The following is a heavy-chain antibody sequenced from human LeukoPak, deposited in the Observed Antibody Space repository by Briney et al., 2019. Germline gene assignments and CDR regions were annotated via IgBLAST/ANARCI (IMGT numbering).Heavy chain of an antibody. CDR3: ARVGDTVVVVPAAKNWFDP. D-gene: IGHD2-2*01. Sequence: SVKVSCKASGYTFTSYGISWVRQAPGQGLEWMGWISAYNGNTNYAQKLQGRVTMTTDTSTSTAYMELRSLRSDDTAVYYCARVGDTVVVVPAAKNWFDPWGQGTLVTVSS. CDR1: GYTFTSYG. CDR2: ISAYNGNT. V-gene: IGHV1-18*01. J-gene: IGHJ5*02.